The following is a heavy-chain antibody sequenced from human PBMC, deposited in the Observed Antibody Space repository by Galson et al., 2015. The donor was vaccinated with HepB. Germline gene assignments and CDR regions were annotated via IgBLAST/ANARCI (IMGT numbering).Heavy chain of an antibody. Sequence: SLRLSCAASGFTFSDAWMSWVRQAPGKGLEWVGRVKSRTFGGTADYGTPVKGRFTISRDDSKHTLSLLMNSLKTEDTAVYYCTTTVRPEDFVDYWGQGSLVIFSS. CDR2: VKSRTFGGTA. J-gene: IGHJ4*02. D-gene: IGHD1-14*01. V-gene: IGHV3-15*01. CDR3: TTTVRPEDFVDY. CDR1: GFTFSDAW.